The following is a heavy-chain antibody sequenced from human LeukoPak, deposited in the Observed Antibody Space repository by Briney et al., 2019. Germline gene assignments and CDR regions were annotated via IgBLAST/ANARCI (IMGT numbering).Heavy chain of an antibody. CDR2: ISGSCGST. CDR1: GFTFSSYA. CDR3: RGYGYHYYYYMDV. D-gene: IGHD5-18*01. V-gene: IGHV3-23*01. J-gene: IGHJ6*03. Sequence: GGSLRLSCAASGFTFSSYAMSWVRQAPGKGLEWVSAISGSCGSTYYADSVKGRFTISRDNSKNTLYLQMNSLRAEDTAVYYCRGYGYHYYYYMDVWGKGTTVTVSS.